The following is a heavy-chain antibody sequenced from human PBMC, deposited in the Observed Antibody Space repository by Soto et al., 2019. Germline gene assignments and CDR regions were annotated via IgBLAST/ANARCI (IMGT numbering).Heavy chain of an antibody. Sequence: ASVKVSCKASGYTFTSYAMHWVRQAPGQRLEWMGWINAGNGNTKYSQKFQGRVTITRDTSASTAYMELSSLRSEDTAVYYGARLSAARPGAFDIRAQRTMVTVSS. J-gene: IGHJ3*02. CDR2: INAGNGNT. CDR1: GYTFTSYA. V-gene: IGHV1-3*01. D-gene: IGHD2-2*01. CDR3: ARLSAARPGAFDI.